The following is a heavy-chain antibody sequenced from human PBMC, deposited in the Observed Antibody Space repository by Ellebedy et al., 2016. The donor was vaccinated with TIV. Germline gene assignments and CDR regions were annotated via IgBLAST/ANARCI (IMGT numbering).Heavy chain of an antibody. D-gene: IGHD3-10*01. Sequence: ASVKVSXXASGYTFTSYGISWVRQAPGQGLEWMGWISAYNGNTNYAQKLQGRVTMTTDTSTSTAYMELRSLRSDDTAVYYCARETTLWFGEWEMLEAWFDPWGQGTLVTVSS. V-gene: IGHV1-18*04. J-gene: IGHJ5*02. CDR3: ARETTLWFGEWEMLEAWFDP. CDR1: GYTFTSYG. CDR2: ISAYNGNT.